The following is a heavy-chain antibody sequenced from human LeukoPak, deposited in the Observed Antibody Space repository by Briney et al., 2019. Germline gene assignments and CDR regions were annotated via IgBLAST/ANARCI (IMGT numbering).Heavy chain of an antibody. J-gene: IGHJ4*02. CDR3: ARDQWLDY. Sequence: GGSLRLSCAASGFTFSGYIMNWVRQAPGKGLEWVSFIGSSGNTIYYADSVKGRFTVSRDNAKNSLYLQMNNLRAEDTAVYYCARDQWLDYWGQGTLVTVSS. D-gene: IGHD6-19*01. V-gene: IGHV3-48*01. CDR1: GFTFSGYI. CDR2: IGSSGNTI.